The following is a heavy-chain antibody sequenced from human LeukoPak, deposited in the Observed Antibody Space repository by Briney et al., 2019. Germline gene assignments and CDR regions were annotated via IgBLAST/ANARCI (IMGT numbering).Heavy chain of an antibody. D-gene: IGHD6-25*01. CDR1: GGSISSYY. CDR3: ARDQRSWLDP. V-gene: IGHV4-4*07. Sequence: SETLSLTCTVSGGSISSYYWSWLQQPAGKGREWIGRIYTSGSTNYNPSLKSRVTMSVDTSKDQFSLKLSSVTAPDTAVYYCARDQRSWLDPRGQGSLVADSS. J-gene: IGHJ5*02. CDR2: IYTSGST.